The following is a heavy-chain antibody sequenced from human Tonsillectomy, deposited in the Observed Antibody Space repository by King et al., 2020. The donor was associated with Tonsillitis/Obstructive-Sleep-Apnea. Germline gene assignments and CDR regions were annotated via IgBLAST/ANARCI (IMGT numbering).Heavy chain of an antibody. D-gene: IGHD4-17*01. Sequence: VQLQQWGAGLLKPSETLSLTCAVYGGSFSGYYWSWLRQPPGKGLEWIGEINHSGSTNYNPSLKSRVTISVDTSKNQFSLKLSSVTAADTAVYYCARVSVTTTTTLYYFDYWGQGTLVTVSS. CDR3: ARVSVTTTTTLYYFDY. J-gene: IGHJ4*02. V-gene: IGHV4-34*01. CDR2: INHSGST. CDR1: GGSFSGYY.